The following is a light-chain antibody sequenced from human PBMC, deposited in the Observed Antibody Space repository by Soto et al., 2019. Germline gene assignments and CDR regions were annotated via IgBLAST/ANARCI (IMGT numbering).Light chain of an antibody. Sequence: QSVLTQPPSVSGAPGQRVTISCAGSRSNIGAGYDVHWYQQLPGAAPRLLIYANNNRPSGVPDRFSGSNSGTSASLAITGLQAEDGADYYCHSYDSNLSGSLFGGGTKLTVL. CDR2: ANN. J-gene: IGLJ3*02. V-gene: IGLV1-40*01. CDR1: RSNIGAGYD. CDR3: HSYDSNLSGSL.